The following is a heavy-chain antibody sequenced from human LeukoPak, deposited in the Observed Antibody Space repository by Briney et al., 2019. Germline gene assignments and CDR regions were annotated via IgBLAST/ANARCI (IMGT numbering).Heavy chain of an antibody. J-gene: IGHJ3*02. CDR1: GFTFSSYS. CDR2: ISSSSSYI. D-gene: IGHD4-17*01. V-gene: IGHV3-21*01. Sequence: GGSLRLSCAASGFTFSSYSMNWVRQAPGKGLEWVSSISSSSSYIYYADSVKGRFTISRDNAKNSLYQQMNSLRAEDTAVYYCARIGLRHDAFDIWGQGTMVTVSS. CDR3: ARIGLRHDAFDI.